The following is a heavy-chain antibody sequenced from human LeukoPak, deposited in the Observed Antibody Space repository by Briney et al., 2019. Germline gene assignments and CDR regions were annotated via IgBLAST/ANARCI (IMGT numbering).Heavy chain of an antibody. J-gene: IGHJ6*02. V-gene: IGHV1-2*02. CDR1: GYTFTGYY. Sequence: ASVKVSCKASGYTFTGYYMHWVRQAPGQGLEWMGWINPNSGGINYAQKFQGRVTTTRDTSISTAYMELSRLRSDDTAVYYCARDGSSGTVTSPYYYYYGMDVWGQGTTVTVSS. CDR3: ARDGSSGTVTSPYYYYYGMDV. CDR2: INPNSGGI. D-gene: IGHD4-11*01.